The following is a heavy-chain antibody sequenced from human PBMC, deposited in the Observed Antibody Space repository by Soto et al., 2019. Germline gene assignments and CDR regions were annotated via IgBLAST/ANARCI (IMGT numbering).Heavy chain of an antibody. CDR2: ISTYNGDT. CDR1: GYTFTRSG. D-gene: IGHD6-19*01. Sequence: GASVKVSCKASGYTFTRSGISWVRQAPGQGLEWMGWISTYNGDTNYAQKFQGRVTITRDTSASTAYMELSSLRSEDTAVYYCARGGGWYVWFDPWGQGTLVTVSS. CDR3: ARGGGWYVWFDP. V-gene: IGHV1-18*01. J-gene: IGHJ5*02.